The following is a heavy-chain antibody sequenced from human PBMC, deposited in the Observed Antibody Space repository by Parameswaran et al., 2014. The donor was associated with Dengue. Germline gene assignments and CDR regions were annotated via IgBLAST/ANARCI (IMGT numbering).Heavy chain of an antibody. V-gene: IGHV3-30*18. J-gene: IGHJ6*02. Sequence: WIRQPPGKGLEWVAVISYDGSNKYYADSVKGRFTISRDNSKNTLYLQMNSLRAEDTAVYYCAKGIFRSYYGSGQLYGMDVWGQGTTVTVSS. CDR3: AKGIFRSYYGSGQLYGMDV. D-gene: IGHD3-10*01. CDR2: ISYDGSNK.